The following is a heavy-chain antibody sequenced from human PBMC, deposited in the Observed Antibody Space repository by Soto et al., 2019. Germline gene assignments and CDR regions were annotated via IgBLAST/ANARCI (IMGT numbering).Heavy chain of an antibody. J-gene: IGHJ2*01. D-gene: IGHD4-17*01. CDR3: ARDGTTDYGDYWYFDL. CDR1: GGSISSGGYY. Sequence: QVQLQESGPGLVKPSQTLSLTCTVSGGSISSGGYYWSWIRQHPGKGLEWIGYIYYSGSTYYNPSLKSRVTISVDTSKNQFSLKLSSVTAADTGGYYCARDGTTDYGDYWYFDLWGRGTLVTVSS. V-gene: IGHV4-31*03. CDR2: IYYSGST.